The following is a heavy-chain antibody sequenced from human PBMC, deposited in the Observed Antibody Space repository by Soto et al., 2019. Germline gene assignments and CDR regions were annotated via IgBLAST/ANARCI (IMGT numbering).Heavy chain of an antibody. V-gene: IGHV1-69*01. CDR2: IIPVFGTV. CDR1: GGTFSNYA. J-gene: IGHJ5*02. D-gene: IGHD6-13*01. Sequence: QVRLVQSGAEVKKPGSSVKVSCKASGGTFSNYAITWLRLAPGQGLEWLGGIIPVFGTVNYAQKFQGRVTITADESTSTAYMELNRLRSEDTAVYYCARDNPYTNSFGNWFDPGGQGTVVIVS. CDR3: ARDNPYTNSFGNWFDP.